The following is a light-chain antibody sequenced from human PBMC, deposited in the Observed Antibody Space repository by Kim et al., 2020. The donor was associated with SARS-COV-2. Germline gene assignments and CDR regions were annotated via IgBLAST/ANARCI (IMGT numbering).Light chain of an antibody. CDR3: LVHFGGPQPWV. Sequence: QTVVTQEPSLTVSPGGTVTLTCASSTGAVTSGYYANWFQQKPGQAPRALIYSTTNRHSWTPARFSGSLLGGKAALTLSGVQPEDEADYYCLVHFGGPQPWVFGGGTQLTVL. J-gene: IGLJ3*02. V-gene: IGLV7-43*01. CDR2: STT. CDR1: TGAVTSGYY.